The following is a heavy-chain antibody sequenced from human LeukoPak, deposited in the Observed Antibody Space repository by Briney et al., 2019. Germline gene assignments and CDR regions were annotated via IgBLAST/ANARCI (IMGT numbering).Heavy chain of an antibody. Sequence: GGSLRLSCAAPGFTFSSYDMNWVGQAPGKGLDWVSSISSTGTTMQYADSVRGRFTIARDNTKNSLYLQMNSLRAEDTAVYYCARGTQSPVSGYFDFWGQGTLVTVSS. CDR2: ISSTGTTM. CDR1: GFTFSSYD. J-gene: IGHJ4*02. V-gene: IGHV3-48*03. D-gene: IGHD3-10*01. CDR3: ARGTQSPVSGYFDF.